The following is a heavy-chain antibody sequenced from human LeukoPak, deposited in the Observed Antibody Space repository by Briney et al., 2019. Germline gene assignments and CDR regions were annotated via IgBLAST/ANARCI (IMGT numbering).Heavy chain of an antibody. CDR1: GFTFSSYG. CDR3: AKDHLNYDFDY. J-gene: IGHJ4*02. V-gene: IGHV3-30*18. Sequence: PGGSLRLSCAAPGFTFSSYGMHWVRQAPGKGLEWMAVISYDGSNKYYADSVKGRFTISRDNSKNTLYLQMNSLRAEDTAVYYCAKDHLNYDFDYWGQGTLVTVSS. CDR2: ISYDGSNK. D-gene: IGHD3-3*01.